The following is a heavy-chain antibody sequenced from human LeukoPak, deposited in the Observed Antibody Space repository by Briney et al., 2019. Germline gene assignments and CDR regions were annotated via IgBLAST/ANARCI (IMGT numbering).Heavy chain of an antibody. V-gene: IGHV3-30*04. J-gene: IGHJ4*02. CDR2: ISYDGSNK. D-gene: IGHD4-17*01. CDR3: ARDFGRSVTTSAY. Sequence: PGGSLRLSCAASGFTFDDYAMHWVRQAPGKGLEWVAVISYDGSNKYYADSVKGRFTISRDNSKNTLCLQMNSLRAEDTAVYYCARDFGRSVTTSAYWGQGTLVTVSS. CDR1: GFTFDDYA.